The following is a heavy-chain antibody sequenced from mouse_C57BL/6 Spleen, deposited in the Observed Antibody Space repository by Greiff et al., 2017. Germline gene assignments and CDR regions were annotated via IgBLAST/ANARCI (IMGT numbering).Heavy chain of an antibody. V-gene: IGHV1-81*01. CDR2: IYPRSGNT. Sequence: QVQLQQSGAELARPGASVKLSCKACGYTFTSYGISWVKQRTGQGLEWIGEIYPRSGNTYYNEKFKGKATLTADKSSSTAYMELRSLTSEDSAVYFCARGYGSSYWYVDVWGTGTTVTVSS. D-gene: IGHD1-1*01. J-gene: IGHJ1*03. CDR3: ARGYGSSYWYVDV. CDR1: GYTFTSYG.